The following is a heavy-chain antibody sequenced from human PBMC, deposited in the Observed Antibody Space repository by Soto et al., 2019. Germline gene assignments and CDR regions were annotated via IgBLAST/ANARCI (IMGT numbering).Heavy chain of an antibody. CDR1: GYTFTSYG. CDR2: ISAYNGNT. V-gene: IGHV1-18*01. CDR3: ARGESGLLWFGEFDY. J-gene: IGHJ4*02. D-gene: IGHD3-10*01. Sequence: QVQLVQSGAEVKKPGASVKVACKASGYTFTSYGISWVRQAPGQGLEWMGWISAYNGNTNYAQKLQGRVTMTTDTSTSTAYMELRRLRSDDTAVYYCARGESGLLWFGEFDYWGQGTMVTVSS.